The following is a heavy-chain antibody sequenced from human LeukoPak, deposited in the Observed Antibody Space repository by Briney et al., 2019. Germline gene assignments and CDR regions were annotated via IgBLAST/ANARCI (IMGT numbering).Heavy chain of an antibody. Sequence: SVKVSCKASGGTFSSYAISWVRQAPGQELEWMGAIIPIFGTANYAQKFQGRVTITADESTSTAYMELSSLRAEDTAVYYCAREGPKGRDYWGQGTLVTVSS. CDR2: IIPIFGTA. CDR3: AREGPKGRDY. CDR1: GGTFSSYA. J-gene: IGHJ4*02. V-gene: IGHV1-69*13.